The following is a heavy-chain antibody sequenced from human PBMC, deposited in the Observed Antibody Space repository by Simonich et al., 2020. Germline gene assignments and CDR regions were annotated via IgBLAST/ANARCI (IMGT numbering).Heavy chain of an antibody. CDR2: NNPNGGGT. D-gene: IGHD6-6*01. J-gene: IGHJ3*02. V-gene: IGHV1-2*02. Sequence: QVQLVQSGAEVKKPGASVKVSCKASGYTFTGYYMHWVRQAPGKVLEWMGWNNPNGGGTNYTQKVKGRVTRTMDTSISTAYMELSRLRSDDTAVYYCARARLYSSSHAFDIWGQGTMVTVSS. CDR3: ARARLYSSSHAFDI. CDR1: GYTFTGYY.